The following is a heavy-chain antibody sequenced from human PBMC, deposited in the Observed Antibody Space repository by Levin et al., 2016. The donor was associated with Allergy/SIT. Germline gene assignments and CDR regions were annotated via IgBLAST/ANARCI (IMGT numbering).Heavy chain of an antibody. J-gene: IGHJ6*02. V-gene: IGHV1-46*01. CDR2: INPSGGST. CDR3: ASYVGYSSSWYRMLPRYYYYGMDV. Sequence: WVRQAPGQGLEWMGIINPSGGSTSYAQKFQGRVTMTRDTSTSTVYMELSSLRSEDTAVYYCASYVGYSSSWYRMLPRYYYYGMDVWGQGTTVTVSS. D-gene: IGHD6-13*01.